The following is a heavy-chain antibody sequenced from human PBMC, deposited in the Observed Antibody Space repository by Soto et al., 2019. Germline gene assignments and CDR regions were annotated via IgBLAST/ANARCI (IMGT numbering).Heavy chain of an antibody. D-gene: IGHD5-12*01. CDR3: ATSYDSGFDP. J-gene: IGHJ5*02. CDR1: GYPFSKYG. CDR2: IKPDNGDT. V-gene: IGHV1-18*04. Sequence: QLQLVQSGAEVERPGASVRVSCKAYGYPFSKYGISWIRQAPGQGLEWMGWIKPDNGDTNYAQKFQGRVTMTTDTSSNTAYMELRSLRSDDTAVYYCATSYDSGFDPWGQGTLVSVPS.